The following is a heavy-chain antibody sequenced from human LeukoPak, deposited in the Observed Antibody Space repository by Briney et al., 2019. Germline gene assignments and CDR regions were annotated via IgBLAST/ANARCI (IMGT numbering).Heavy chain of an antibody. CDR2: IYSSGST. CDR3: ARGRFGLSLDY. Sequence: PGGSLRLSCAASGFTFSSYAMSWVRQAPGKGLEWVSFIYSSGSTYYADSVRGRFTISRDNSNNTLYLQMNSLRVEDTAVCYCARGRFGLSLDYWGQGTLVTVSS. D-gene: IGHD3-16*01. J-gene: IGHJ4*02. V-gene: IGHV3-66*01. CDR1: GFTFSSYA.